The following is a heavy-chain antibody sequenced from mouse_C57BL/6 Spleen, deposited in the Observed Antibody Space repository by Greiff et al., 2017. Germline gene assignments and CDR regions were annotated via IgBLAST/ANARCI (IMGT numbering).Heavy chain of an antibody. Sequence: VQLVESGAELVRPGASVTLSCKASGYTFTDYEMHWVKQTPVHGLEWIGAIDPETGGTAYNQKFKGKAILTADKSSSTVYMELCSLTSEDSACYYCTRGALRFPFEYWGQGATFTVS. CDR2: IDPETGGT. J-gene: IGHJ2*01. V-gene: IGHV1-15*01. CDR3: TRGALRFPFEY. D-gene: IGHD1-1*01. CDR1: GYTFTDYE.